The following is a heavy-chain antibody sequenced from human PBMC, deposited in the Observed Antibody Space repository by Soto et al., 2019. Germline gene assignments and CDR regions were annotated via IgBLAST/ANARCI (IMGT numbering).Heavy chain of an antibody. D-gene: IGHD3-10*01. CDR2: INHSGST. V-gene: IGHV4-34*01. Sequence: QVHLQQWGAGLLKPSETLSLTCAVYGGSFSGYYWSWIRQPPGKGLEWIGEINHSGSTNYNPSLKSRGSISVGTSNTQFSLRLSSVTAADTAVYYCARGRGDGYNQHWYFDLWGRGTLVTVSS. CDR1: GGSFSGYY. J-gene: IGHJ2*01. CDR3: ARGRGDGYNQHWYFDL.